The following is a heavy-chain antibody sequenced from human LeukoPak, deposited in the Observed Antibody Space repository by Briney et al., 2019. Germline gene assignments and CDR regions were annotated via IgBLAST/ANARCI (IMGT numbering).Heavy chain of an antibody. Sequence: ASVKVSCKASGYTFTSYDINWVRQATGQGLEWMGWMNPNSGNTGYAQKFRGRVTMTRDTSISTAYMELSSLRSEDTAVYYCAKAGIVATMNADWFDPWGQGTLVTVSS. D-gene: IGHD5-12*01. V-gene: IGHV1-8*01. CDR2: MNPNSGNT. CDR1: GYTFTSYD. J-gene: IGHJ5*02. CDR3: AKAGIVATMNADWFDP.